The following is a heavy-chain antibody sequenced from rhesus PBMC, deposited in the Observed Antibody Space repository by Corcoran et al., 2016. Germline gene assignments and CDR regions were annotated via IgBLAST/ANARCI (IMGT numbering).Heavy chain of an antibody. D-gene: IGHD3-16*01. Sequence: EVQLVESGGGLVQPGGSLRLSCAASGFTFSSSAMHWVRQASWKGLECVGRIRSKSNNYEPGYAESVKGRFTISRDDSKNTAYLQMNSLKTEDTAVYYCARGFSGSYPYYYGLDSWGQGVVVTVSS. V-gene: IGHV3-118*01. CDR2: IRSKSNNYEP. CDR3: ARGFSGSYPYYYGLDS. J-gene: IGHJ6*01. CDR1: GFTFSSSA.